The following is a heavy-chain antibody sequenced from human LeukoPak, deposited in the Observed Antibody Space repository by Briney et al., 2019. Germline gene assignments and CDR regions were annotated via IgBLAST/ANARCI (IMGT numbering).Heavy chain of an antibody. CDR2: INPNSGGT. V-gene: IGHV1-2*02. D-gene: IGHD2-15*01. J-gene: IGHJ4*02. CDR3: ARAGSIVVVVAATPDY. CDR1: GYTFTGYY. Sequence: ASVKVSCKASGYTFTGYYMHWVRQAPGQGLEWMGWINPNSGGTNYAQKFQGRVTMTRDTSISTAYMELSRLRSDDTAVYYCARAGSIVVVVAATPDYWGQGTLVTVSS.